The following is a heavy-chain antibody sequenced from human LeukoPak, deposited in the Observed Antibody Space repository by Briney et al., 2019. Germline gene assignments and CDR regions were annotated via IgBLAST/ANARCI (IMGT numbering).Heavy chain of an antibody. CDR1: GFTFSEYA. J-gene: IGHJ3*01. Sequence: GGSLRLSCAASGFTFSEYALVWVRQAPGKGLEWVSASSSGGANTLYADAVKGRFTISRDNSKNTLYLQMNSPRAEATAVYFCGRDPNGDYVGAFEFWGHGTMVTVSS. CDR3: GRDPNGDYVGAFEF. D-gene: IGHD4-17*01. V-gene: IGHV3-23*01. CDR2: SSSGGANT.